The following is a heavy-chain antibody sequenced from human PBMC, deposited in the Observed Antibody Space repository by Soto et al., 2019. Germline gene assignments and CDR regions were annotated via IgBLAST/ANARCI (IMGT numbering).Heavy chain of an antibody. Sequence: QITLKESGPTLVKPTQTLTLTCTFSGFSLSTSGMGVGWIRQPPGKALEWLALIFWNDDKHYSPSLKSRLTITKDTSKNQVVLTMTSMDPVDTATYYCAHRQVSHYSSLNWFDPCGHGTLVTVSS. D-gene: IGHD2-2*01. CDR3: AHRQVSHYSSLNWFDP. CDR2: IFWNDDK. V-gene: IGHV2-5*01. CDR1: GFSLSTSGMG. J-gene: IGHJ5*02.